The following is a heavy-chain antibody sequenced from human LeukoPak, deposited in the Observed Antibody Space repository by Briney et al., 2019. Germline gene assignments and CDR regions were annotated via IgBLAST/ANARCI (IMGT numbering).Heavy chain of an antibody. J-gene: IGHJ4*02. CDR3: AKMMDWAFDY. D-gene: IGHD3/OR15-3a*01. Sequence: GRSLRLSSAASGATSSSFAMSWVRHSPEGGVSWVSAISGSGGSTYYADTVKGRFTISRDNSKNTLYLQMSGRRAEYTAVYSCAKMMDWAFDYWGQGTLVTVSS. CDR1: GATSSSFA. CDR2: ISGSGGST. V-gene: IGHV3-23*01.